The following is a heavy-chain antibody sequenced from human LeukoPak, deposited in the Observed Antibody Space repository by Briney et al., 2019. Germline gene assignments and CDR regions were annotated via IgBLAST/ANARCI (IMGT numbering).Heavy chain of an antibody. CDR2: INHSGST. V-gene: IGHV4-34*01. Sequence: SETLSLTCAVYGGSFSGYYWSWIRQPPGKGLEWIGEINHSGSTNYKPSLKSRVTISVDTSKNQFSLKLSSVTAADTAVYYCARGKPWIQLWSPYFDYWGQGTLVTVSS. J-gene: IGHJ4*02. D-gene: IGHD5-18*01. CDR1: GGSFSGYY. CDR3: ARGKPWIQLWSPYFDY.